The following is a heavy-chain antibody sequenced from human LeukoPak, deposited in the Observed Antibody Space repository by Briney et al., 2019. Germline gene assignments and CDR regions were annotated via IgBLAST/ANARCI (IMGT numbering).Heavy chain of an antibody. CDR1: GFTFSSYG. CDR2: IRYDGSNK. CDR3: AKDPGGYCTNGVCYTSFDY. D-gene: IGHD2-8*01. J-gene: IGHJ4*02. V-gene: IGHV3-30*02. Sequence: GGSLRLSCAASGFTFSSYGMHWVRQAPGKGLEWVAFIRYDGSNKYYADSVKGRFTISRDNSKNTLYLQMNSLRAEDTAVYYCAKDPGGYCTNGVCYTSFDYWGQGTLVTVSS.